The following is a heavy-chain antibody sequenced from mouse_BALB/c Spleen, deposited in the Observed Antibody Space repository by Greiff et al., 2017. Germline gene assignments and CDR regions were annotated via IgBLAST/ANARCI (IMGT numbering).Heavy chain of an antibody. V-gene: IGHV5-6-5*01. CDR3: ARGEFITVTGDY. J-gene: IGHJ2*01. CDR1: GFTFSSYA. CDR2: ISSGGST. D-gene: IGHD1-2*01. Sequence: EVKLMESGGGLVKPGGSLKLSCAASGFTFSSYAMSWVRQTPEKRLEWVASISSGGSTYYPDSVKGRFTISRDNARNILYLQMSSLRSEDTAMYYCARGEFITVTGDYWGQGTTLTVSS.